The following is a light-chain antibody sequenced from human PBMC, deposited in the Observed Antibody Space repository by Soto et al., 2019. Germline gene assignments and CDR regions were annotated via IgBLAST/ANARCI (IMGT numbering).Light chain of an antibody. V-gene: IGKV3-15*01. Sequence: EIVMSLSPATLSLSPRERATLSCRASERLTGNLAWYQHRPGQAPRLLIYEVSTRATYIPARFSGRGSRTEFTLTISSLQAEDSAVYYCQQYQDWPRTVGQGTKVDI. CDR3: QQYQDWPRT. CDR1: ERLTGN. CDR2: EVS. J-gene: IGKJ1*01.